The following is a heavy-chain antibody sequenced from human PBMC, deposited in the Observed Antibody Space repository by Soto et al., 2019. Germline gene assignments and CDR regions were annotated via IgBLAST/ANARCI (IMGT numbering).Heavy chain of an antibody. D-gene: IGHD6-13*01. V-gene: IGHV3-33*01. CDR3: ARDLLAAAGHNWLDP. Sequence: PGGSLRLSCAASGFTFSSYGVHWVRQAPGKGLEWVAVIWYDGSNKYYADSVKGRFTISRDNSKNTLYLQMNSLRAEDTAVYYCARDLLAAAGHNWLDPWGQGTLVTVSS. J-gene: IGHJ5*02. CDR1: GFTFSSYG. CDR2: IWYDGSNK.